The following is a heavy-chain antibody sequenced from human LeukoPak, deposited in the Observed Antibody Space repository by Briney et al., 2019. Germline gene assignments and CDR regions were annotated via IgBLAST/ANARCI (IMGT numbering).Heavy chain of an antibody. D-gene: IGHD6-19*01. CDR2: IYTSGST. V-gene: IGHV4-4*07. CDR1: GGSISSYY. J-gene: IGHJ4*02. Sequence: SETLSLTWTVSGGSISSYYWSWIRQPAGKGLEWIGRIYTSGSTNYNPPLKSRVTMSVDTSKNQFSLKLSSVTAADTAVYYCARSIAVAGKVNYFDYWGQGTLVTVSS. CDR3: ARSIAVAGKVNYFDY.